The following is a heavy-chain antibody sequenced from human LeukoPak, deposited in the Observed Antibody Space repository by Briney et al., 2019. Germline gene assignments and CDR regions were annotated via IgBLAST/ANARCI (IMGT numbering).Heavy chain of an antibody. V-gene: IGHV2-5*01. CDR2: IYGSDDK. CDR3: VHRTMVTSVDH. J-gene: IGHJ4*02. CDR1: GFSLTTNAVA. Sequence: SGPTLVKPTQTLTLTCTFSGFSLTTNAVAVGWVRQPPGKALEWLTFIYGSDDKRYSPSLESRLTITKDTSKNEVVLTMTDMDYVDTATYYCVHRTMVTSVDHWGQGILVTVSS. D-gene: IGHD4-17*01.